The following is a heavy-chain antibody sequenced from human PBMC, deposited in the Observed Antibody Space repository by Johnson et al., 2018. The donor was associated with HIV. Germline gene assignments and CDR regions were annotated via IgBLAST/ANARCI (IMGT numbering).Heavy chain of an antibody. CDR3: VSSAQWSGWPPGAFDI. V-gene: IGHV3-9*01. J-gene: IGHJ3*02. CDR2: ISWHSGSI. D-gene: IGHD6-19*01. CDR1: GFTFDEYA. Sequence: LVESGGGLVQPGRSLRLSCAASGFTFDEYAMHWVRQAPGKGLEWVSGISWHSGSIDYADSVKGRFTISRDNAKNSLYLQMNSLRAEDTAVYYCVSSAQWSGWPPGAFDIWGQGTMVTVSS.